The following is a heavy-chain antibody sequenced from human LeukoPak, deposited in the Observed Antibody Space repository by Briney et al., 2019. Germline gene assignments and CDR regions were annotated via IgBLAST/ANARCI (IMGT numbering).Heavy chain of an antibody. D-gene: IGHD5-18*01. CDR1: GFTFRSHA. CDR2: IYENGGTT. Sequence: PGGSLRLSCVGSGFTFRSHAMSWVRQAPEKGLEFVSGIYENGGTTYYADSVKGRFTISRDNSKNTLYLQMNSLRAEDTAVYYCAKDQGYSYGTTSDYWGQGTLVTVSS. CDR3: AKDQGYSYGTTSDY. V-gene: IGHV3-23*01. J-gene: IGHJ4*02.